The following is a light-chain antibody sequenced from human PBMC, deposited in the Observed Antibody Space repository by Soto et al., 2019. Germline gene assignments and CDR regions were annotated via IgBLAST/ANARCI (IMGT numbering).Light chain of an antibody. CDR2: GAS. CDR1: QSVSIN. V-gene: IGKV3D-15*01. J-gene: IGKJ4*01. CDR3: QQYNNWPLS. Sequence: ERVMTQSPATLSVSPGERATLSCRASQSVSINLAWYQQKPGQAPRLLLYGASTRATGIPARFSGSGSGTEFTLTISSLQSEDCAVYYCQQYNNWPLSFGGGTKVEVK.